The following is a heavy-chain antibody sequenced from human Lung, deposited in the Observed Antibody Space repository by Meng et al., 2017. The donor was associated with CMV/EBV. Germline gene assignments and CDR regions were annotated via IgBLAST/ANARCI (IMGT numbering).Heavy chain of an antibody. J-gene: IGHJ3*02. Sequence: GGSLRLXXAATGFTFSTYVMTWVRQAPGKGLEWVSSISGSSRGTYFADSVKGRFTTSRDNSKKMLYVQMNSLRIDDTAIYYCARGRVSAAYDAFDIWGQGTMVTVSS. V-gene: IGHV3-23*01. CDR1: GFTFSTYV. CDR2: ISGSSRGT. D-gene: IGHD2-2*01. CDR3: ARGRVSAAYDAFDI.